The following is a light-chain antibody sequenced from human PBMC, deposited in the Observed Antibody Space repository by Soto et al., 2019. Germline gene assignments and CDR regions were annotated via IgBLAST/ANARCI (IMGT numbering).Light chain of an antibody. CDR1: PSISSW. CDR3: QQYNSYSRT. V-gene: IGKV1-5*03. J-gene: IGKJ1*01. Sequence: DIQMTQSPSTLSASVGDRVTITCRASPSISSWLARYQQKPGKAPKLLIYKAPSLESGVPSRFSGSGSGTEFTLTISSLQPDDFATDDCQQYNSYSRTFGQGTKVEIK. CDR2: KAP.